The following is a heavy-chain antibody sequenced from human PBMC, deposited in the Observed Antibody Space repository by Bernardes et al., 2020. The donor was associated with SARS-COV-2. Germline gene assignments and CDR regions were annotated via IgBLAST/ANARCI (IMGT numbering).Heavy chain of an antibody. CDR3: WVRVETGGVVFDH. CDR2: ISPHSANT. Sequence: ASVKVSCTASGYSFSNHDMNWVRQAPGQGLEWVGWISPHSANTNYAQNLQGRVSMTTDASARTGYMEFRSLRSDDTAVYYCWVRVETGGVVFDHWGQGTLVTVSP. CDR1: GYSFSNHD. V-gene: IGHV1-18*04. D-gene: IGHD1-26*01. J-gene: IGHJ4*02.